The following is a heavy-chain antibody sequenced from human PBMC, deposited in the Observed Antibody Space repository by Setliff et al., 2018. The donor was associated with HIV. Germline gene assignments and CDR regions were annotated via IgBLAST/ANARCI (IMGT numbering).Heavy chain of an antibody. D-gene: IGHD1-1*01. CDR2: ISPQNGDR. V-gene: IGHV1-2*02. CDR3: ARQLSNSFDY. J-gene: IGHJ4*02. Sequence: ASVKVSCKASGYTFTDYFIHWVRQAPGQGLEWMGWISPQNGDRKIPQRFRGRVTMTRDTSISTVYMELSGLTSDDTAVYFCARQLSNSFDYWGQGALVTVSS. CDR1: GYTFTDYF.